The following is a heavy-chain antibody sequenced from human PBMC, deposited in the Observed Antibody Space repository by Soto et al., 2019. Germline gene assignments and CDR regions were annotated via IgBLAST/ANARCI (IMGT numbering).Heavy chain of an antibody. CDR3: ARDSGGSPSFYYYYGMDV. J-gene: IGHJ6*02. V-gene: IGHV1-18*01. CDR1: GYTFTSYG. Sequence: ASVKVSCKASGYTFTSYGISWVRQAPGQGLEWMGWISAYNGNTNYAQKLQGRVTMTTDTSTSTAYMELRSLRAEDTAVYYCARDSGGSPSFYYYYGMDVWGQGTTVTVSS. CDR2: ISAYNGNT. D-gene: IGHD2-8*02.